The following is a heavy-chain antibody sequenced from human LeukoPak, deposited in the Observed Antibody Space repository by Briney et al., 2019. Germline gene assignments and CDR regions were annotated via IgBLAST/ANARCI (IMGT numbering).Heavy chain of an antibody. CDR1: GGSISSSSYY. CDR2: IYYSGST. J-gene: IGHJ6*04. V-gene: IGHV4-39*07. D-gene: IGHD2-15*01. Sequence: SSETLSLTCTVSGGSISSSSYYWGWIRQPPGKGLEWIGSIYYSGSTYYNPSLKSRVTISVDTSKNQFSLKLSSVTAADTAVYYCARKGSWDVWGKGTTVTVSS. CDR3: ARKGSWDV.